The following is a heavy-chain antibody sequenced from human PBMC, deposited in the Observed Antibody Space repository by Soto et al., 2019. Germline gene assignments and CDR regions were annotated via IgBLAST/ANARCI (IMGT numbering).Heavy chain of an antibody. CDR1: GYTFTSYD. CDR2: MNPNSGNT. CDR3: ARWGGIAAAGSDGYDYGMGV. J-gene: IGHJ6*02. D-gene: IGHD6-13*01. V-gene: IGHV1-8*01. Sequence: VSMKVSCKASGYTFTSYDINWVRQATGQGLELMGWMNPNSGNTGYAQMFQGRVTMARNTSRSAAYMELSSLRSEDTAVYYCARWGGIAAAGSDGYDYGMGVWGQGTT.